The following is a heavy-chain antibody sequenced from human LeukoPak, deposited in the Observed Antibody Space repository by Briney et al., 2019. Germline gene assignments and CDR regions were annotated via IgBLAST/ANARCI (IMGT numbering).Heavy chain of an antibody. Sequence: SETLSLTCAVYGGSFSGYYWSWIRQPPGKGLEWIGEINHSGSTNYNPSLKSRVTISVDTSKNQFSLKLSSVTAADTAVYYCARGQKTVTWYYFDYWGQGTLVTVSS. D-gene: IGHD4-17*01. J-gene: IGHJ4*02. CDR3: ARGQKTVTWYYFDY. V-gene: IGHV4-34*01. CDR2: INHSGST. CDR1: GGSFSGYY.